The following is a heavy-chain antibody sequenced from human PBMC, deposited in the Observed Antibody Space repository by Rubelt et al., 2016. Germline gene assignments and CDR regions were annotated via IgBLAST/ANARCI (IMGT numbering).Heavy chain of an antibody. V-gene: IGHV4-34*01. CDR2: VNYGGDG. CDR1: GGSVSGYF. J-gene: IGHJ3*02. D-gene: IGHD2-8*01. CDR3: ASHKDLDCNNDDCCGLQI. Sequence: QVQLQQWGAGLLKPSETLSLTCAVYGGSVSGYFWTWIRQAPGKGLEWIGEVNYGGDGKYNPSLKSRVTISVDTAKNPFSLALGSVTAKDTGGYYCASHKDLDCNNDDCCGLQIWGQGTKVTVSS.